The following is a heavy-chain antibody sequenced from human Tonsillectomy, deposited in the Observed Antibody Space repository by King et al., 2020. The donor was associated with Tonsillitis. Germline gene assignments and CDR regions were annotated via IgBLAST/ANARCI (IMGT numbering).Heavy chain of an antibody. CDR3: GRPGDDILTGYKAYSFGG. J-gene: IGHJ4*02. CDR2: IYYSGST. V-gene: IGHV4-39*01. Sequence: QLQESGPGLVKPSETLSLTCTVSGGSISSSSYYWGWIRQPPGKGLEWIGSIYYSGSTYYNPSLKSRVTISVDTSKNQFSLKLSSVTAADTAVYYCGRPGDDILTGYKAYSFGGWGQGTLVTVSS. D-gene: IGHD3-9*01. CDR1: GGSISSSSYY.